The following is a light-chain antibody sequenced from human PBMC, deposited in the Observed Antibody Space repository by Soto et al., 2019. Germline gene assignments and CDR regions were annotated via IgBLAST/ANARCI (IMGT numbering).Light chain of an antibody. CDR3: QQYDNWPPIT. CDR1: QSVSSN. J-gene: IGKJ5*01. V-gene: IGKV3-15*01. Sequence: EIMMTQSPATLSVSPGERATLSCRASQSVSSNLAWYQQKPGQAPRLLIYAASTRATGIPARFSGSGSGTEFTLTISSLQSEDFAVYYCQQYDNWPPITFGQGTRLEMK. CDR2: AAS.